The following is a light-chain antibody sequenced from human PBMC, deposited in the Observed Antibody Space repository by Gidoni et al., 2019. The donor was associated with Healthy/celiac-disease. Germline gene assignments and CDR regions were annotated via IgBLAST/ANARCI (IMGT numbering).Light chain of an antibody. J-gene: IGKJ4*01. Sequence: DIQMTQSPSSLSASVGDRVTITCQASQDISNYLNWYQQKPGKAPKLLIYDASNLETGVPSRFSGSGSGTDFTFTISSLQPEDIATYYCQPYDNLPPLFGGGTKVEIK. CDR2: DAS. CDR1: QDISNY. V-gene: IGKV1-33*01. CDR3: QPYDNLPPL.